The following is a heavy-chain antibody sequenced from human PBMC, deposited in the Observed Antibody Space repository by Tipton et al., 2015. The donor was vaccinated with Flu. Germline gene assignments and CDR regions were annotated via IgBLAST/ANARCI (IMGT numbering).Heavy chain of an antibody. Sequence: QLVQSGAEVKKPRESLRISCKASGYRFSDKWIGWVRQVPGKGLEWMGIIYPGDSDTRYSPSFQGQVTISVDRSSSTTYLQWTSLKVSDTALYYCARTLYDFWSGTHYYHYGMDVWGQGTKVTVSS. CDR2: IYPGDSDT. D-gene: IGHD3-3*01. CDR3: ARTLYDFWSGTHYYHYGMDV. V-gene: IGHV5-51*01. CDR1: GYRFSDKW. J-gene: IGHJ6*02.